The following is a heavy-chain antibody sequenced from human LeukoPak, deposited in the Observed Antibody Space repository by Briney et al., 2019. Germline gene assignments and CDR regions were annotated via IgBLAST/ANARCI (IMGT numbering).Heavy chain of an antibody. Sequence: ASVEVSCKASGYTFTSYDINWVRQATGQGLEWMGWMNPNSGNTGYAQKFQGRVTITRNTSISTAYMELSSLRAEDTAVYYCARVFGSGWTYYYYYMDVWGRGTTVTVSS. CDR2: MNPNSGNT. CDR3: ARVFGSGWTYYYYYMDV. J-gene: IGHJ6*03. D-gene: IGHD6-19*01. CDR1: GYTFTSYD. V-gene: IGHV1-8*03.